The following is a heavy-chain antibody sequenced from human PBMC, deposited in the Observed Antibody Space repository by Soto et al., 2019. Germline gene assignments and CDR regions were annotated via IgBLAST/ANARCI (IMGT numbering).Heavy chain of an antibody. D-gene: IGHD3-22*01. Sequence: PGGPMRLSCAASELNFSSFWMHWVRQAPGKGLVWVSRINSDGSSTNYADSVKGRFTISRDNAKNTLYLQINSLRAEDTAVYYCASSSSGYKDYWGQGTLVTVSS. CDR2: INSDGSST. J-gene: IGHJ4*02. CDR1: ELNFSSFW. CDR3: ASSSSGYKDY. V-gene: IGHV3-74*01.